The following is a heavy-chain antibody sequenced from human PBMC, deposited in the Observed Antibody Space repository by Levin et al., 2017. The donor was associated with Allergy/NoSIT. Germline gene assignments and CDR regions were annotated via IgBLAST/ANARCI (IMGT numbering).Heavy chain of an antibody. CDR1: GFTFSSYG. V-gene: IGHV3-30*18. CDR2: ISYDGSNK. D-gene: IGHD2-15*01. Sequence: GESLKISCAASGFTFSSYGMHWVRQAPGKGLEWVAVISYDGSNKYYADSVKGRFTISRDNSKNTLYLQMNSLRAEDTAVYYCAKTQLGYCSGGSCYGNDYWGQGTLVTVSS. J-gene: IGHJ4*02. CDR3: AKTQLGYCSGGSCYGNDY.